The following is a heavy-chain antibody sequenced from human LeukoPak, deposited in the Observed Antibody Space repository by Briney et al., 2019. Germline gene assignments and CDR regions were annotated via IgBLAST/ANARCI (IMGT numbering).Heavy chain of an antibody. CDR1: GFTFCDYG. Sequence: GGSLRLSCAASGFTFCDYGMSWVRQAPGKGLEWVSAMSSSDDGRYYAASVRGRFTISRDTSRSTLYLQMNSLRAEDAAVYYCAKAPVTSCRGAFCYPFDYWGQGTLVTVSS. CDR2: MSSSDDGR. CDR3: AKAPVTSCRGAFCYPFDY. J-gene: IGHJ4*02. D-gene: IGHD2-15*01. V-gene: IGHV3-23*01.